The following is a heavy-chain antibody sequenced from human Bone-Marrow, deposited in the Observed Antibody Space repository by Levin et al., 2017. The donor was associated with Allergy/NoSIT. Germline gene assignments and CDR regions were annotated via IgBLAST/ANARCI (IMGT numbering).Heavy chain of an antibody. Sequence: QPGGSLRLSCAASGFTFSSYAMNWVRQAPGKGLEWVSIISGSGGTTYYADSVKGRFTISRDNSKNTLYLQMNSLRAEDTAVYYCAKCGAMVTTPCNHWGQGTLVTVAS. CDR1: GFTFSSYA. D-gene: IGHD4-17*01. CDR2: ISGSGGTT. V-gene: IGHV3-23*01. CDR3: AKCGAMVTTPCNH. J-gene: IGHJ5*02.